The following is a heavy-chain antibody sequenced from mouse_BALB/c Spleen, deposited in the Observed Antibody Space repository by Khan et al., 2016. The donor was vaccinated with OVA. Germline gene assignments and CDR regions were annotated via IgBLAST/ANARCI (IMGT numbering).Heavy chain of an antibody. V-gene: IGHV5-9-3*01. D-gene: IGHD1-1*01. CDR2: ISSGGSYT. Sequence: EVELVESGGGLVKPGGSLKFSCAAAGFTFSNYAMSWVRQTPEKRLEWVATISSGGSYTYYPDSVKGRFTISRDNAKNTLYLQMSSLRSEDTAMYYCVRTPGYYGSNYFDYWGHGTTLTVSS. CDR3: VRTPGYYGSNYFDY. CDR1: GFTFSNYA. J-gene: IGHJ2*01.